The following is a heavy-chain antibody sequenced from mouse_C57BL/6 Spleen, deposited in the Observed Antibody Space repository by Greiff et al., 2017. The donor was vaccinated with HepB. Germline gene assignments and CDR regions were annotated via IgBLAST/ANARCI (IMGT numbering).Heavy chain of an antibody. CDR3: ARCYDYANYFDD. CDR1: GYSITSYY. V-gene: IGHV3-8*01. Sequence: EVKLQESGPGLAKPSQTLSLTCSVTGYSITSYYWNWIRKFPGNKLEYMGYISYSGSTYYNPSLKSRNSITRDTSNNQYYLQLTSVTTADTATDYCARCYDYANYFDDWGQGTTLTVSS. D-gene: IGHD2-4*01. J-gene: IGHJ2*01. CDR2: ISYSGST.